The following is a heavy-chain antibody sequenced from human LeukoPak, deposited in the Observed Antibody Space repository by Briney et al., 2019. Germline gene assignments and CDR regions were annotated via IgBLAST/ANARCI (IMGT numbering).Heavy chain of an antibody. CDR2: ISSSDPTV. CDR1: GFTYSSYE. J-gene: IGHJ6*02. V-gene: IGHV3-48*03. D-gene: IGHD3-22*01. Sequence: GGSLRLSCEASGFTYSSYEMNWVRQAPGKGLEWVSYISSSDPTVYYADSVKGRFTISRDNAKNSLYLQMNSLRADDTAVYYCATGYYDSNMDVWGQGTTVTVSS. CDR3: ATGYYDSNMDV.